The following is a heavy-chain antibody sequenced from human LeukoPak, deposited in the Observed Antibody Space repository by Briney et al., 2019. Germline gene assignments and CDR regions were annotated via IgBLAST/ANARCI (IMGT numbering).Heavy chain of an antibody. CDR1: GFTFSSYS. CDR3: ARVSSKGVDY. D-gene: IGHD3-16*01. Sequence: GSLRLSCAVSGFTFSSYSMNWVRQAPGKGLEWVSSISSSSSYIYYADSVKGRFTISRDNAKNSLYLQMNSLRAEDTAVYYCARVSSKGVDYWGQGTLVTVSS. J-gene: IGHJ4*02. CDR2: ISSSSSYI. V-gene: IGHV3-21*01.